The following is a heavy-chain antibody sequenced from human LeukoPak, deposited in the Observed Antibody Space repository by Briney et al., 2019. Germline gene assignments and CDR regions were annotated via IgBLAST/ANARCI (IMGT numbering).Heavy chain of an antibody. CDR3: AREGQWLVRSRHHDAFDI. J-gene: IGHJ3*02. V-gene: IGHV3-30-3*01. CDR2: ISYDGSNK. CDR1: GFTFSSYA. D-gene: IGHD6-19*01. Sequence: GGSLRLSCAASGFTFSSYAMHWVRQAPGKGLEWVAVISYDGSNKYYADSVKGRFTISRDNSKNTLYLQMNSLRAEDTAVYYCAREGQWLVRSRHHDAFDIWGQGTMVTVSS.